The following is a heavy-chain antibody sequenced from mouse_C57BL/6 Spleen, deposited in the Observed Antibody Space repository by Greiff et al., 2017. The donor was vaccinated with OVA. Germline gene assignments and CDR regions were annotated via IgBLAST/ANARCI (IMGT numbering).Heavy chain of an antibody. Sequence: VKLMESGAELVRPGTSVKVSCKASGYAFTNYLIEWVKQRPGQGLEWIGVINPGCGGTNYNEKFKGKETLTEEKSSSIAYMQLSSLTSKDSEVYFCARRGDWYYDVRDTGTTVTVSS. CDR3: ARRGDWYYDV. CDR2: INPGCGGT. J-gene: IGHJ1*03. CDR1: GYAFTNYL. V-gene: IGHV1-54*01.